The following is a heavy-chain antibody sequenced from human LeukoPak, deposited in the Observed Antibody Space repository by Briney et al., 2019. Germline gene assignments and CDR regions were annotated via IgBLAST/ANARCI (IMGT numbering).Heavy chain of an antibody. Sequence: GESLKISCKASGFTFTNYWIGWVRQMPGKGLEWMGIIYPGDSDRRYSPSFQGQVTISVDKSISTAYLQWNSLKASDSAIYYCARRGEASSTFWSGFYYFDNWGQGTLVTVSS. CDR3: ARRGEASSTFWSGFYYFDN. CDR1: GFTFTNYW. CDR2: IYPGDSDR. J-gene: IGHJ4*02. V-gene: IGHV5-51*01. D-gene: IGHD3-3*01.